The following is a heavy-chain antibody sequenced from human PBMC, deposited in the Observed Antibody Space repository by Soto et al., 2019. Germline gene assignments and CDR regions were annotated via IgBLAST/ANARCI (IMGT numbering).Heavy chain of an antibody. D-gene: IGHD3-22*01. Sequence: GESLKISCKGSGYSFAGYWITWVRQKPGKGLEWMGRIDPGDSQTYYSPSFRGHVTISVTKSITTVFLQRSSLRASDTAMYYCARQIYDSDTGPNFQYYFDSWGQGTPVTVSS. CDR3: ARQIYDSDTGPNFQYYFDS. V-gene: IGHV5-10-1*01. CDR1: GYSFAGYW. J-gene: IGHJ4*02. CDR2: IDPGDSQT.